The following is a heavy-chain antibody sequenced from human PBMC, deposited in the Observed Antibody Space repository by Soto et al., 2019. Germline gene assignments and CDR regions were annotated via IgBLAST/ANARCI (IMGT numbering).Heavy chain of an antibody. D-gene: IGHD3-3*01. CDR2: MSYDGSNK. Sequence: GGSLRLSCAASGFTFSSFAMHRVRQAPGKGLEWVAVMSYDGSNKYYADSVKGRFTISRDNSKNTVYLQMNSLRAEDTAVYYCARPRGFGVIINFFDYWGQGTLVTVSS. CDR3: ARPRGFGVIINFFDY. CDR1: GFTFSSFA. V-gene: IGHV3-30-3*01. J-gene: IGHJ4*02.